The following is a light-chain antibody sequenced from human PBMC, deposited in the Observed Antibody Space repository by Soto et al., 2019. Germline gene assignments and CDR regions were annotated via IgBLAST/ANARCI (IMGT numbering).Light chain of an antibody. J-gene: IGLJ1*01. CDR2: EVT. CDR1: SSDVGTYDY. Sequence: QSALTQPRSVSGSPGQSVTISCTGTSSDVGTYDYVSWYQQHPGKAAKLMIYEVTIRPSGVSDRFSGSKSGNTASLTVSGLQAEDEADYYCSSYTGGNPSYVFGTGTKVTVL. V-gene: IGLV2-11*01. CDR3: SSYTGGNPSYV.